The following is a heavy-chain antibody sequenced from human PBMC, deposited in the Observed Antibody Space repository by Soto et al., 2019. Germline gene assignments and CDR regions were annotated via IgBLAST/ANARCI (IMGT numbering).Heavy chain of an antibody. J-gene: IGHJ6*02. Sequence: GGSLRLSCAASGFTFSSYGMHWVRQAPGKGLEWVAVISYDGSNKYYADSVKGRFTISRDNSKNTLYLQMNSLRAEDTAVYYCAKEEVTQDWGYYYGMDVWGQGTTVTVSS. CDR3: AKEEVTQDWGYYYGMDV. V-gene: IGHV3-30*18. D-gene: IGHD7-27*01. CDR2: ISYDGSNK. CDR1: GFTFSSYG.